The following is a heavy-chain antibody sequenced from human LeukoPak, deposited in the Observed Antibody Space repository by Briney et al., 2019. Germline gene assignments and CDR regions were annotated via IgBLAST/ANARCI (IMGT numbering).Heavy chain of an antibody. Sequence: SVTVSCKASGGTFSSYAISWVRQAPGQGLEWMGGIIPIFGTANYAQKFQGRVTITADESTSTAYMELSSLRSEDTAVYYCARDGNEYYYDSSGYYYDYWGQGTLVTVSS. CDR3: ARDGNEYYYDSSGYYYDY. D-gene: IGHD3-22*01. CDR1: GGTFSSYA. V-gene: IGHV1-69*13. J-gene: IGHJ4*02. CDR2: IIPIFGTA.